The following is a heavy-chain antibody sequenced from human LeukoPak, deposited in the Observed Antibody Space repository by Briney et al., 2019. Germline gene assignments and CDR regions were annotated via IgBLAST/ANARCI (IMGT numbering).Heavy chain of an antibody. V-gene: IGHV3-7*01. D-gene: IGHD5-12*01. CDR2: IKQDGSEK. Sequence: GGSLRLSCAASGFTVSDNYMSWVRQAPGKGLEWVANIKQDGSEKYYVDSVKGRFTISRDNAKNSLYLQMNSLRAEDTAVYYCARETLSGLPFDAFDIWGQGTMVTVSS. J-gene: IGHJ3*02. CDR1: GFTVSDNY. CDR3: ARETLSGLPFDAFDI.